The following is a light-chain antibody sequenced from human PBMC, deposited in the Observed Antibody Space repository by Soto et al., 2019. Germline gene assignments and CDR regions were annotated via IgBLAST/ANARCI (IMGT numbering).Light chain of an antibody. J-gene: IGKJ1*01. Sequence: AIRMTQSPSSLSASTGDRVTITCRASQGISSYLAWYQQKPGKAPKLLIYAASTLQSGVPSRFSGSGSGTDFTLTISSLEPEDFAVYYCQHRFNWPWTFGQGTKVDIK. CDR3: QHRFNWPWT. CDR1: QGISSY. CDR2: AAS. V-gene: IGKV1-8*01.